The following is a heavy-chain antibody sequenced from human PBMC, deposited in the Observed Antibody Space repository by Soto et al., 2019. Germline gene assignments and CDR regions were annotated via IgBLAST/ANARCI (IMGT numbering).Heavy chain of an antibody. CDR3: ARDPESRYYYGSGSYYNPNWFDP. Sequence: QVQLVQSGAEVKKPGSSVKVSCKASGGTFSSYAISWVRQAPGQGLEWMGGIIPIFGTANYAQKFQGRVTITADESTSTADMELSSLRSEDTAVYYCARDPESRYYYGSGSYYNPNWFDPWGQGTLVTVSS. J-gene: IGHJ5*02. CDR2: IIPIFGTA. CDR1: GGTFSSYA. D-gene: IGHD3-10*01. V-gene: IGHV1-69*12.